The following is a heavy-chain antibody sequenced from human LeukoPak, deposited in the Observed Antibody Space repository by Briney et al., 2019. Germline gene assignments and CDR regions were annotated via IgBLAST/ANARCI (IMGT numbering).Heavy chain of an antibody. J-gene: IGHJ3*02. Sequence: GGSLRLSCAASGFTFSSYSMNWVRQAPGKGLEWVSSISSSSSYIYYADSVKGRFTISRDNAKNSLYLQMNSLRAEDTAVYYCARDIGGGYNFGAFDIWGQGTMVTVSS. V-gene: IGHV3-21*01. CDR3: ARDIGGGYNFGAFDI. D-gene: IGHD5-24*01. CDR2: ISSSSSYI. CDR1: GFTFSSYS.